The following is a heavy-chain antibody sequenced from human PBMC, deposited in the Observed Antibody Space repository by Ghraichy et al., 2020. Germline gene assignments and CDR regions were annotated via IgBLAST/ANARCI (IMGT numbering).Heavy chain of an antibody. V-gene: IGHV4-39*01. CDR1: GGSISSSSYY. CDR3: ARRDQLPDRRAFDI. Sequence: SETLSLTCTVSGGSISSSSYYWGWIRQPPGKGLEWIGSIYYSGSTYYNPSLKSRVTISVDTSKNQFSLKLSSVTAADTAVYYCARRDQLPDRRAFDIWGQGTMFTVSS. CDR2: IYYSGST. J-gene: IGHJ3*02. D-gene: IGHD2-2*01.